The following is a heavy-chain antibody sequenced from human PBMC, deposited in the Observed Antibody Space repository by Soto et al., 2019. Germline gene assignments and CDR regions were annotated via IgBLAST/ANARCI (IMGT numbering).Heavy chain of an antibody. J-gene: IGHJ4*02. V-gene: IGHV3-23*01. CDR1: GFTFSDYY. D-gene: IGHD3-22*01. Sequence: PGGSLRLSCTASGFTFSDYYMHWIRKAPGKGLECVSGISGSGRSTYYADSVKGRFTISRDNSKDTLYLQMNSLRAEDMAVYYCAKDYYDSSGYYYGEPFSYYFDYWGQGALVTVSS. CDR2: ISGSGRST. CDR3: AKDYYDSSGYYYGEPFSYYFDY.